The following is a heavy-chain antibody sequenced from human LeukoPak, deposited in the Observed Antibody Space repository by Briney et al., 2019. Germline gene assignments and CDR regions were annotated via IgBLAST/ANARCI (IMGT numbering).Heavy chain of an antibody. Sequence: GGSLRLSCAASGFTFSNYWMSWVRQAPGKGLEWVANMKEDGSEKNYVDSVKGRFTISRDNAQDSLYLQMNSLRAEDTAVYYCARLDCSGGSCQPFDYWGQGTLVTVSS. V-gene: IGHV3-7*01. J-gene: IGHJ4*02. D-gene: IGHD2-15*01. CDR2: MKEDGSEK. CDR3: ARLDCSGGSCQPFDY. CDR1: GFTFSNYW.